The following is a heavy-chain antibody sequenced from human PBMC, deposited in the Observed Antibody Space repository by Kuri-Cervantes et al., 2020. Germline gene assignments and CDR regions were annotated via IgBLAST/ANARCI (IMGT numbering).Heavy chain of an antibody. CDR3: ARVQLPGYCSSTSCYAGGGYGPYYYMDV. CDR2: IRFDGSNK. V-gene: IGHV3-30*02. J-gene: IGHJ6*03. CDR1: GFTFSNYD. Sequence: GESLKISCAASGFTFSNYDMNWVRQAPGKGLEWVAFIRFDGSNKYYADSVKGRFTISRDNYKNTLYLQMNSLRAEDTAVYYCARVQLPGYCSSTSCYAGGGYGPYYYMDVWGRGTTVTVSS. D-gene: IGHD2-2*01.